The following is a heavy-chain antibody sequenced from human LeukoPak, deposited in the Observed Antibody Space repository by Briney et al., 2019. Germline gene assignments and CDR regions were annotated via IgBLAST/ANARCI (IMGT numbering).Heavy chain of an antibody. D-gene: IGHD6-13*01. CDR1: GFIFSDYY. CDR3: ARGRDSSSWLPLDY. CDR2: IGSSGGTI. Sequence: GGSLRLSCAASGFIFSDYYMSWIRQAPGKGLEWVSYIGSSGGTIFYADSLKGRFTISRDNAKNSQYLQMNSLRAEDAAVYYCARGRDSSSWLPLDYWGQGTLVTVSS. J-gene: IGHJ4*02. V-gene: IGHV3-11*04.